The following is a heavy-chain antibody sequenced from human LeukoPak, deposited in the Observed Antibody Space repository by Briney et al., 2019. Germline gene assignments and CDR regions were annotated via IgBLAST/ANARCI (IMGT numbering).Heavy chain of an antibody. Sequence: PGGSLRLSCAASGFTFSSYAMHWVRQAPGKGLEWVAVISYDGSNKYYADSVKGRFTISRDNSKKTLYQQMNSLRAEDTAVYYCARDRCSSTSCFLNGGYYFDYWGQGTLVTVSS. CDR2: ISYDGSNK. CDR3: ARDRCSSTSCFLNGGYYFDY. J-gene: IGHJ4*02. D-gene: IGHD2-2*01. CDR1: GFTFSSYA. V-gene: IGHV3-30-3*01.